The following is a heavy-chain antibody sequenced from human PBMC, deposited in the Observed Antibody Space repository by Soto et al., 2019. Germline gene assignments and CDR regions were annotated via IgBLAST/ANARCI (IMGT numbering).Heavy chain of an antibody. J-gene: IGHJ4*02. CDR1: GGSIRGDDHY. V-gene: IGHV4-30-4*01. CDR3: ARDRAKSPDYFDS. Sequence: PSETLSLTCTVCGGSIRGDDHYWSWIRQPPGKGLERIGCIYYTGSTNYNPCLESRLTITIDRPKNQFSLTLTSFNAADTALYFCARDRAKSPDYFDSWRQGTM. CDR2: IYYTGST.